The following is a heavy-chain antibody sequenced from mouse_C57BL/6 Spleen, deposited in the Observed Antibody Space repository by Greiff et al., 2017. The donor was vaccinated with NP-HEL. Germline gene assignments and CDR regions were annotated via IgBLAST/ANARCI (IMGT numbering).Heavy chain of an antibody. J-gene: IGHJ4*01. CDR2: IYIGNGYT. V-gene: IGHV1-58*01. Sequence: EVQLQQSGAELVRPGSSVKMSCKTSGYTFTSYGINWVKQRPGQGLEWIGYIYIGNGYTEYNEKFKGKATLTLDTSSSTAYMQLSSLTSEDPAIYVCARSYYRSSYAMDYWGQGTSVTVSS. CDR1: GYTFTSYG. CDR3: ARSYYRSSYAMDY. D-gene: IGHD2-14*01.